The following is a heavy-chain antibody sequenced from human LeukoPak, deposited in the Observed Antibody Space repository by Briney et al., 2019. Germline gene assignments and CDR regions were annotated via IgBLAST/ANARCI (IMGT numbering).Heavy chain of an antibody. D-gene: IGHD3-22*01. CDR1: GFTFSSYA. CDR2: ISGSGGST. CDR3: AKDMYSSGYMYYFDY. V-gene: IGHV3-23*01. Sequence: GGSLRLSCAASGFTFSSYAMSWVRQAPGKGLEWVSAISGSGGSTYYADSVKGRFTISRDNSKNTLYLQMNSLRAEDTAVYYCAKDMYSSGYMYYFDYWGQGTLVTVSS. J-gene: IGHJ4*02.